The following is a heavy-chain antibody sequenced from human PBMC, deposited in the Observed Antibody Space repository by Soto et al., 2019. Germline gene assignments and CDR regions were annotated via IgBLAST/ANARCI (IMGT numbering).Heavy chain of an antibody. V-gene: IGHV3-30*18. CDR2: GSHAGRNT. D-gene: IGHD6-19*01. CDR3: AKGGRQWLVTSDFNY. J-gene: IGHJ4*02. CDR1: GFTFSDYA. Sequence: VQLVESGGGVVQPGRSLRLSCAASGFTFSDYAMHWVRQAPGQGLEWVAVGSHAGRNTHYPDSGKGRFTNSRDSAKNTVSLEMPSLRAEDTAVYYWAKGGRQWLVTSDFNYWGQGALVSVPS.